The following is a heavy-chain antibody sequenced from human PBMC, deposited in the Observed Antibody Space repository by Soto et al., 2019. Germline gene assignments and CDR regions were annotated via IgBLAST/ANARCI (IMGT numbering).Heavy chain of an antibody. V-gene: IGHV1-18*01. J-gene: IGHJ6*02. CDR1: GYTFTSYG. D-gene: IGHD6-19*01. CDR3: ARDAYSSGWYVYYYYGMDV. Sequence: ASVKVSCKASGYTFTSYGISWVRQAPGQGLDWMGWISAYNGNTNYAQKLQGRVTMTTDTSTSTAYMELRSLRSDDTAVYYCARDAYSSGWYVYYYYGMDVWGQGTTVTVSS. CDR2: ISAYNGNT.